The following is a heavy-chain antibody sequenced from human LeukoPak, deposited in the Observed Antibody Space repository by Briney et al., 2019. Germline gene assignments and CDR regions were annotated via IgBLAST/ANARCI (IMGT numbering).Heavy chain of an antibody. CDR3: ARALGVATTRDMVDI. D-gene: IGHD5-12*01. J-gene: IGHJ3*02. CDR2: INPNSGGT. V-gene: IGHV1-2*02. Sequence: GASVKVSCKASAYTFTDYYMHWVRQAPGQGLEWMGWINPNSGGTNYAQKFQGRVTMTRDTSITTAYMELSRLRSDDTAVYYCARALGVATTRDMVDIWGQGTMVTVSS. CDR1: AYTFTDYY.